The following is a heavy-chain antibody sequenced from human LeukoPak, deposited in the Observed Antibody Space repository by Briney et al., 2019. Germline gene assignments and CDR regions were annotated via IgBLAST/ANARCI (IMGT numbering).Heavy chain of an antibody. V-gene: IGHV3-15*01. CDR1: GFTFSNAW. CDR2: IKRKTDGGTT. J-gene: IGHJ4*02. Sequence: PGGSLRLSCAASGFTFSNAWMSWVRQAPGKGLEWVGRIKRKTDGGTTDYAAPVKGRFTISRDDSKTSLYLQMNNLKTEDTAVYYCTTDTRRVVVPKWGQGTLVTVSS. CDR3: TTDTRRVVVPK. D-gene: IGHD2-15*01.